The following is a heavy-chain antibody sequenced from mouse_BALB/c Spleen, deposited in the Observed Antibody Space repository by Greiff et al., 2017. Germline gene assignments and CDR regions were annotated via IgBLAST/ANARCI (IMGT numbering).Heavy chain of an antibody. V-gene: IGHV5-6-3*01. Sequence: EVMLVESGGGLVQPGGSLKLSCAASGFTFSSYGMSWVRQTPDKRLELVATINSNGGSTYYPDSVKGRFTISRDNAKNTLYLQMSSLKSEDTAMYYCARHDGNYYAMDYWGQGTSVTVSS. D-gene: IGHD2-1*01. CDR3: ARHDGNYYAMDY. CDR1: GFTFSSYG. CDR2: INSNGGST. J-gene: IGHJ4*01.